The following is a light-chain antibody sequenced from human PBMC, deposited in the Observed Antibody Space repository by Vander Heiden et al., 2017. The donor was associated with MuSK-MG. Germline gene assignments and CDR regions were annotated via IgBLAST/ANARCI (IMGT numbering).Light chain of an antibody. CDR1: QGISNY. V-gene: IGKV1-27*01. CDR2: AAS. J-gene: IGKJ3*01. Sequence: IKMTQPPSPLSAPLGDRVTITCRASQGISNYLAWYQQKPGKVPKLLIYAASTLQSGVPSRFSGSGSGTDFTLTISSLQPEDVATYYCQKDNSALFTFGHGTKVDIK. CDR3: QKDNSALFT.